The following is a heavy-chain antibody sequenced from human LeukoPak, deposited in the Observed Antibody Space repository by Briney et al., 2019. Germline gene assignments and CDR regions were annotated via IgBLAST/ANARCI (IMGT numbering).Heavy chain of an antibody. CDR3: ARNLGYCSGGTCYSGGDYYFQF. D-gene: IGHD2-15*01. V-gene: IGHV3-21*01. CDR1: GFTFNYYT. J-gene: IGHJ4*02. CDR2: ISGGSTYI. Sequence: PGGSLRLSCAASGFTFNYYTMIWVRQAPGKGLEWVSSISGGSTYIYYADSVKGRFTISRDNAQNSLFLQLSSLRAEDTAVYYCARNLGYCSGGTCYSGGDYYFQFWGQGTLVTVSS.